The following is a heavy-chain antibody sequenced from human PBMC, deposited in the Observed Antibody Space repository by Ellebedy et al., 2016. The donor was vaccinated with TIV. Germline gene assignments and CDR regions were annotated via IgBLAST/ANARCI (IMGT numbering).Heavy chain of an antibody. CDR2: ISAYNGNT. CDR3: ARDSPLNSGTTYRDYYHGMDV. Sequence: ASVKVSCKASGYTFTSYGISWVRQAPGQGLEWMGWISAYNGNTNYAQKLQGRVTMTTDTSTSTAYMELRSLRSDDTAVYYCARDSPLNSGTTYRDYYHGMDVWGQGTTVTVSS. J-gene: IGHJ6*02. CDR1: GYTFTSYG. V-gene: IGHV1-18*01. D-gene: IGHD1-1*01.